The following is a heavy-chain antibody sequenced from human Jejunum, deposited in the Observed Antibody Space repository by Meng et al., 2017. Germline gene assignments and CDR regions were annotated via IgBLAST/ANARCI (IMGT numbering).Heavy chain of an antibody. V-gene: IGHV3-49*04. CDR2: IRSKANGGTT. J-gene: IGHJ4*02. CDR1: GFSFGDYA. CDR3: SRDYGGNTRNFHF. Sequence: GGSLRLSCATSGFSFGDYAMSWVRQAPGKGLEWVGFIRSKANGGTTEYAASVKGRVSMSRDDSENIAYLQLNSLKTEDTAVYYCSRDYGGNTRNFHFWGQGTLVTVSS. D-gene: IGHD4-23*01.